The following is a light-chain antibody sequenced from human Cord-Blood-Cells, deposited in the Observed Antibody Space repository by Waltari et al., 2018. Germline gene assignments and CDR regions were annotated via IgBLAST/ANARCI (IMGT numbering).Light chain of an antibody. J-gene: IGKJ3*01. CDR2: DAS. CDR3: QHFNSYPS. V-gene: IGKV1-13*02. Sequence: AIQLTQSPSSLSASVGDRVTITCRASQGISSALAWYQQKPGKAPKLLIYDASSLESGVPSRFSGSGSGTDFTLTISSLQPEDFATYYFQHFNSYPSFGPGTKVDIK. CDR1: QGISSA.